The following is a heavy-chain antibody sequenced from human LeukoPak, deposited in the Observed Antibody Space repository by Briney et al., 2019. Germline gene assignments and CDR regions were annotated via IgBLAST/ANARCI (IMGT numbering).Heavy chain of an antibody. J-gene: IGHJ4*02. CDR2: ISGSGGST. D-gene: IGHD5-24*01. CDR1: GFTFSSYA. V-gene: IGHV3-23*01. Sequence: PGGSLRLSCAASGFTFSSYAMSWVRQAPGKGLEWVSAISGSGGSTYYADSVKGRFTISRDNSKNTLYLQMNSLRAEDTAVYYCAKLGSRRDGPTGFDYWGQGTLVTVSS. CDR3: AKLGSRRDGPTGFDY.